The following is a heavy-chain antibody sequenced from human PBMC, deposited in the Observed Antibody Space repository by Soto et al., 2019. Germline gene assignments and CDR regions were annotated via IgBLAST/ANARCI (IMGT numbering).Heavy chain of an antibody. V-gene: IGHV3-11*01. CDR2: ISSSGSTI. CDR1: GFTFSDYY. J-gene: IGHJ5*02. Sequence: GGSRRLSWAAAGFTFSDYYMSWIRQAAGKGLEWDSYISSSGSTISYADSVKGRFTISRDNAKNSLYLHMNSLRAEATAVYYCAIDFDKAIVTISWGQGTLVTVSS. D-gene: IGHD5-18*01. CDR3: AIDFDKAIVTIS.